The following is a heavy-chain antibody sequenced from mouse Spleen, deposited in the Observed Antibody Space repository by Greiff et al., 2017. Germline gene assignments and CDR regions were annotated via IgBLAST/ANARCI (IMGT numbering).Heavy chain of an antibody. CDR2: IWSGGST. V-gene: IGHV2-2*01. CDR1: GFSLTSYG. CDR3: TRRVWPLAMDY. J-gene: IGHJ4*01. Sequence: QVQLQQSGPGLVKPSQSLSITCTVSGFSLTSYGVHWVRQSPGKGLEWLGAIWSGGSTDYKAAFISRLSISKDTSKSEVFFKMNNLQADDTGIYCCTRRVWPLAMDYWGQGTSVTVSS. D-gene: IGHD2-10*02.